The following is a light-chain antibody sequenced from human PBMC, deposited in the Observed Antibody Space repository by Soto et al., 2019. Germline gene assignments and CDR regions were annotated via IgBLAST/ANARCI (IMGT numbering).Light chain of an antibody. J-gene: IGKJ4*01. CDR2: AAS. Sequence: DIQMTQSPSSLSASVGDRVIITCRASQSITNYLNWYRQKPGEAPKLLIYAASRLQSGVPSRFSGSGSGTDFTLTISSLQPEDFATYYCQQSYSSPPLTFGGGTKVEIK. CDR1: QSITNY. CDR3: QQSYSSPPLT. V-gene: IGKV1-39*01.